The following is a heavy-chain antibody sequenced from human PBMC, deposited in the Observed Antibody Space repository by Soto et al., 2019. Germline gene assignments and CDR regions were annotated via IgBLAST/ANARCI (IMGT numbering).Heavy chain of an antibody. V-gene: IGHV1-69*02. Sequence: QVQLVQSGAEVKKPGSSVKVSCKDSGGTFSTYSMFWVRQAPGQGLEWMGRIIPMLGVRNYAQRFQDRVTIIADKSTAAVHMELSSLASEDTALYYCTTGSWAGEVFDIWGQGTMVTVSS. D-gene: IGHD1-1*01. CDR3: TTGSWAGEVFDI. CDR1: GGTFSTYS. J-gene: IGHJ3*02. CDR2: IIPMLGVR.